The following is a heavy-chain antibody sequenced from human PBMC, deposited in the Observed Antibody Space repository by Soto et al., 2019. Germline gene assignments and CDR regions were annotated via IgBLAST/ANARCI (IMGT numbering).Heavy chain of an antibody. CDR3: ARDYYRFNSGYGFSMDV. J-gene: IGHJ6*02. CDR2: ISYDGSNK. Sequence: QVQLVKSGGGVVQPGRSLRLSCAASGFTFSSYAMHWVRQAPGKGLEWVAVISYDGSNKYYADSVKGRFTISRDNSKNTLYLQMNSLRAEDTAVYHCARDYYRFNSGYGFSMDVWGQGTTVTVSS. V-gene: IGHV3-30-3*01. D-gene: IGHD5-12*01. CDR1: GFTFSSYA.